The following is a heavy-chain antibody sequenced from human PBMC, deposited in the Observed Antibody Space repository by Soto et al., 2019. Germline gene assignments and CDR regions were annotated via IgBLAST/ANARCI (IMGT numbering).Heavy chain of an antibody. J-gene: IGHJ5*02. V-gene: IGHV4-4*07. CDR2: VQMSGTT. D-gene: IGHD1-1*01. CDR3: AKDRSTMRWFDP. Sequence: PSETLSLTCAVSGASVRSYHWSWIRQAAGKGLEWIGRVQMSGTTNYNPSLKTRVTMSLDTSKNEVSLRMTSVTAADTAVYCCAKDRSTMRWFDPWGQGILVTVSS. CDR1: GASVRSYH.